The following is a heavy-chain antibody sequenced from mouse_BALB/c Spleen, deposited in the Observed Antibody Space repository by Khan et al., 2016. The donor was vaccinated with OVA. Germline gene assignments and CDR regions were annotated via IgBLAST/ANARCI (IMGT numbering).Heavy chain of an antibody. J-gene: IGHJ4*01. CDR1: GYTFTNYG. Sequence: VQLVESGPELKKPGETVKISCKASGYTFTNYGMNWVKQSPGKALKWMGWINTYTGEPTYADDFKGRFAFSLETSASTAYLQINNLKNEDTATYFCARPPYFSYTLDHWGQGTSVTVSS. CDR2: INTYTGEP. V-gene: IGHV9-3-1*01. D-gene: IGHD2-10*01. CDR3: ARPPYFSYTLDH.